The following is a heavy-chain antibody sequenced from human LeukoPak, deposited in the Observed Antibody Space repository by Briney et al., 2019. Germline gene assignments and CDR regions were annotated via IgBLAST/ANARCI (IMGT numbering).Heavy chain of an antibody. CDR2: ISWDDDK. D-gene: IGHD3-9*01. Sequence: SGPTLVKPTQTLTLTCTFSGFSISTSGVGVGWIRQPPGKALEWLALISWDDDKRYSPSLKSRLTITKVTSKNQVVLRMTNMDPVDTATYYCAHSRGILTNWYYYYMDVWGKGTTFTVSS. CDR3: AHSRGILTNWYYYYMDV. V-gene: IGHV2-5*02. CDR1: GFSISTSGVG. J-gene: IGHJ6*03.